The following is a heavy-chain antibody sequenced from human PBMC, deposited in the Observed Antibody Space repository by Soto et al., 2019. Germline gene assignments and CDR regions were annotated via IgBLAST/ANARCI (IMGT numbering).Heavy chain of an antibody. CDR3: XXGAAGRTNDYGDY. J-gene: IGHJ4*02. Sequence: EVQLLESGGGLVQPGGSLRLSCAAYGFTFSNYAMSWVRQAPGKGLEWVSVISGDGDSTYYADSVKGRFTISRDNSKNMLYLQMNSLRAEDTAXXXXXXGAAGRTNDYGDYWGQGTLVTVSS. CDR1: GFTFSNYA. D-gene: IGHD1-1*01. CDR2: ISGDGDST. V-gene: IGHV3-23*01.